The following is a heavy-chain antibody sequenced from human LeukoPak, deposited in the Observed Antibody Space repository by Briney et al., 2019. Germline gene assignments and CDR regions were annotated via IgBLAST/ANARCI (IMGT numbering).Heavy chain of an antibody. CDR1: GFTFSSYW. V-gene: IGHV3-7*03. CDR2: IKQDGNER. Sequence: GGSLRLSCAASGFTFSSYWMSWVRQAPGKGLEWVANIKQDGNERYYVDSVKGRFTISRDNSKNTLYLQMNSLRVEDTAVYYCAKSFGPVIAAAGTGADWGQGTLVTVSS. D-gene: IGHD6-13*01. J-gene: IGHJ4*02. CDR3: AKSFGPVIAAAGTGAD.